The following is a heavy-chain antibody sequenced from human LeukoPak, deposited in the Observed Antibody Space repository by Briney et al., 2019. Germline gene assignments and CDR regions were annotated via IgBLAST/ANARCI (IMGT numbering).Heavy chain of an antibody. V-gene: IGHV3-48*01. CDR2: ISSSSSTI. D-gene: IGHD5-24*01. Sequence: PGGSLRLSCAASGVTFSSYSMNWVRQAPGKGLEWVSYISSSSSTIYYADSVKGRFTISRDNAKNSLYLQMNSVRAEDTAVYYCARVGDGYNVGFDYWGQGTLVTVSS. CDR1: GVTFSSYS. CDR3: ARVGDGYNVGFDY. J-gene: IGHJ4*02.